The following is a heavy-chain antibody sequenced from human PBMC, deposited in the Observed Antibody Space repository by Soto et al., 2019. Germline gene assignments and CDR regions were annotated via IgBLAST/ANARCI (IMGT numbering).Heavy chain of an antibody. CDR3: AKDYYDSSGYESPVLVFDY. J-gene: IGHJ4*02. CDR1: GFTFSSYA. D-gene: IGHD3-22*01. CDR2: ISGSGGST. V-gene: IGHV3-23*01. Sequence: PGGSLRLSCAASGFTFSSYAVSWVRQAPGKGLEWVSAISGSGGSTYYADSVKGRFTISRDNSKNTLYLQMNSLRAEDTAVYYCAKDYYDSSGYESPVLVFDYWGQGTLVTVSS.